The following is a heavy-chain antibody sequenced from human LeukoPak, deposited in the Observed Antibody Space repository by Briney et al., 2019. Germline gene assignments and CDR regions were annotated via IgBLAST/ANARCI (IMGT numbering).Heavy chain of an antibody. J-gene: IGHJ4*02. CDR1: GGSITSYSYY. CDR3: ARHRRSSGWPYYFDY. Sequence: ASETLSLTCTVSGGSITSYSYYSGWIRQPPGKGLEWIASIYYGGDTNYNPSLNSRVTISVDTSKTQYSLKLISVTAADTAVYYCARHRRSSGWPYYFDYWGQGTLVAVSS. V-gene: IGHV4-39*01. CDR2: IYYGGDT. D-gene: IGHD6-19*01.